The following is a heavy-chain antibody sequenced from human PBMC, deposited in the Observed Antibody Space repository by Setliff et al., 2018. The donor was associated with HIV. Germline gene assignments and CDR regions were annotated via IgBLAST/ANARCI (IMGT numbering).Heavy chain of an antibody. CDR1: GGSISGHY. D-gene: IGHD3-22*01. CDR3: ARVLGYYYDSSGYVDY. J-gene: IGHJ4*02. V-gene: IGHV4-34*01. CDR2: INRGGST. Sequence: PSETLSLTCTVSGGSISGHYWSWIRQPPGKGLEWIGEINRGGSTNYNPSLKSRVTISLDTSKRQFSLKLSSVTAADTAVYYCARVLGYYYDSSGYVDYWGQGTLVTVSS.